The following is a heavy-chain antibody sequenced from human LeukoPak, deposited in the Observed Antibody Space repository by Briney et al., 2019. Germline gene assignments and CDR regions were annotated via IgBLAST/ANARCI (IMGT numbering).Heavy chain of an antibody. J-gene: IGHJ3*02. CDR2: FDPEDGET. Sequence: ASVKVSCKVSGYTLTELSTHWVRQAPGKGLEWMGGFDPEDGETIYAQKFQGRVTMTEDTSTDTAYMELSSLRSEDTAVYYCATVRSDYYDSSGYYNRNAFDIWGQGTMVTVSS. D-gene: IGHD3-22*01. CDR1: GYTLTELS. V-gene: IGHV1-24*01. CDR3: ATVRSDYYDSSGYYNRNAFDI.